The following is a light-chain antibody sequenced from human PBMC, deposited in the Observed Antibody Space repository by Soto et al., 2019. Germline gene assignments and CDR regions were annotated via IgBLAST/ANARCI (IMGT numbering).Light chain of an antibody. CDR1: SSDIGAYNS. V-gene: IGLV2-14*01. J-gene: IGLJ1*01. Sequence: QSVLTQPASVSGSPGQSITISCTGTSSDIGAYNSVSWYQQHPGKAPKLIVFQVSFRPSAVSDRCSGSKSDNTASLTISGLQTEDEADYYCLSCTASSTFVFGPGTRSPS. CDR2: QVS. CDR3: LSCTASSTFV.